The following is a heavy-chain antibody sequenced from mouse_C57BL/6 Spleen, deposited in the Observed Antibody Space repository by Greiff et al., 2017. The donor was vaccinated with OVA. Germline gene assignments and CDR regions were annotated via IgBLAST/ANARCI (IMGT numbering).Heavy chain of an antibody. CDR2: INPYNGGT. V-gene: IGHV1-19*01. J-gene: IGHJ3*01. Sequence: EVQLQQSGPVLVKPGASVKMSCKASGYTFTDYYMNWVKQSHGKSLEWIGVINPYNGGTSYNQKFKGKATLTVDKSSSTAYMELNSLTSEDSAVYYCARTVVATGDGSFAYWGQGTLVTVSA. D-gene: IGHD1-1*01. CDR3: ARTVVATGDGSFAY. CDR1: GYTFTDYY.